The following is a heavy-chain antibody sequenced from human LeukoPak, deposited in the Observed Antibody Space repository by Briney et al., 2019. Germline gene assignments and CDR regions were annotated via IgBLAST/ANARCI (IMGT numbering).Heavy chain of an antibody. CDR2: ISAYNGNT. CDR1: GYTFTSYG. D-gene: IGHD3-3*01. V-gene: IGHV1-18*01. Sequence: ASVKVSCKASGYTFTSYGISWVRQAPGQGLEWMGWISAYNGNTHYAQKLQGRVTMTRDMSTSTVYMELSSLRSEDTAVYYCAREAITIFGVVTALDYWGQGTLVTVSS. CDR3: AREAITIFGVVTALDY. J-gene: IGHJ4*02.